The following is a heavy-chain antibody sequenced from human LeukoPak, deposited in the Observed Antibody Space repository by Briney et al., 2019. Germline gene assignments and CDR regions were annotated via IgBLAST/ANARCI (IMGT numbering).Heavy chain of an antibody. V-gene: IGHV3-23*01. J-gene: IGHJ5*02. CDR3: AKDFVLMVYAIRGPFDP. CDR2: ISGSGGST. Sequence: PGGSLRLSCAASGFTFSSYAMSWVRQAPGKGLEWVSAISGSGGSTYYADSVKGRFTISRDNSKNTLYLQMNSLRAEDTAVYYCAKDFVLMVYAIRGPFDPWGQGTLVTVSS. CDR1: GFTFSSYA. D-gene: IGHD2-8*01.